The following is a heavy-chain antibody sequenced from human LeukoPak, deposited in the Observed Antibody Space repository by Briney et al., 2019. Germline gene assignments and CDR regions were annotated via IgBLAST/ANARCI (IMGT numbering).Heavy chain of an antibody. Sequence: GGSLRLSCAASGFTFSTDWMNWVRRAPGKGLEWVATIKKDGSETYYVDFVKGRFTISRDNAKNSVHLQMNSLRAADTAVYCSGGSGWTSEFWGQGTLVTVSS. CDR1: GFTFSTDW. D-gene: IGHD6-19*01. V-gene: IGHV3-7*04. CDR3: GGSGWTSEF. J-gene: IGHJ1*01. CDR2: IKKDGSET.